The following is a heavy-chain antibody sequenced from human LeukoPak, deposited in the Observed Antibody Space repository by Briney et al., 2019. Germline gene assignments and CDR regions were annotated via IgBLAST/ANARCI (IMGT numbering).Heavy chain of an antibody. CDR2: INWNGGST. J-gene: IGHJ6*02. D-gene: IGHD3-10*01. Sequence: GGSVRLSCAASGFTFDDYGMSWVRQAPGKGLEWVSGINWNGGSTGYADSVKGRFTISRDNAKNSLYLQMNSLRAEDTALYHCARGNYGYYYYGMDVWGQGTTVTASS. CDR3: ARGNYGYYYYGMDV. V-gene: IGHV3-20*01. CDR1: GFTFDDYG.